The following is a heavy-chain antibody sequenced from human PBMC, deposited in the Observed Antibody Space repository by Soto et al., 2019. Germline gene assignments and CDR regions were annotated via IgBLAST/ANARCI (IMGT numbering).Heavy chain of an antibody. D-gene: IGHD2-21*02. CDR3: ATYDVGTIIQDY. CDR2: IHHDGST. CDR1: GGSSSSHS. V-gene: IGHV4-34*09. Sequence: QVQLQESGPGLVKPSQTLSLTCTVSGGSSSSHSKSWVRQPPGKGLEWIGEIHHDGSTNYNPSLKSRVTISENTSKNHFSLELSSVTAADTAVYYCATYDVGTIIQDYWGQGTLVTVSS. J-gene: IGHJ4*02.